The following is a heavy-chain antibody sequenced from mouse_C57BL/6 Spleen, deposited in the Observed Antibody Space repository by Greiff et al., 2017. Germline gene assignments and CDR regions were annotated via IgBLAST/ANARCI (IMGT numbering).Heavy chain of an antibody. J-gene: IGHJ1*03. Sequence: EVQLQQSGAELVKPGASVKLSCTASGFNIKDYYMHWVKQRTEQGLEWIGRIDPEDGETKCAPKFQGKATITAGTSTNTAYLQLSSLTSEDTAVYYCARGWEGYFDVWGTGTTVTVSS. CDR2: IDPEDGET. D-gene: IGHD1-1*02. CDR1: GFNIKDYY. CDR3: ARGWEGYFDV. V-gene: IGHV14-2*01.